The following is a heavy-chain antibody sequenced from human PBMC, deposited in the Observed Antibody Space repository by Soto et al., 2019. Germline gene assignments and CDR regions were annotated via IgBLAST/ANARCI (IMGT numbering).Heavy chain of an antibody. CDR1: GYSFSSYG. CDR3: ARPIPFRSHFDH. Sequence: QVQLVQSGAEVKKPGASVKVSCKASGYSFSSYGIAWVRQAPGQGLEWMGWISGYNDNTKYVDKLQGRVTMTTDTSTSTVYMELRRLRMDDTAVYYCARPIPFRSHFDHWGHGTLVTVSS. J-gene: IGHJ4*01. V-gene: IGHV1-18*04. CDR2: ISGYNDNT.